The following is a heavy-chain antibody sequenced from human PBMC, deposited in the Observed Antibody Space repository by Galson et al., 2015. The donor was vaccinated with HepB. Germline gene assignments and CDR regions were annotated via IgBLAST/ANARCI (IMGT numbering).Heavy chain of an antibody. J-gene: IGHJ4*02. CDR2: IYWDDDK. D-gene: IGHD3-22*01. CDR1: GFSLSTSGVA. V-gene: IGHV2-5*02. CDR3: AHSSLYCYDSSGSLAY. Sequence: PALVKPTQTLTLTCTFSGFSLSTSGVAVGWIRQPPGKALEWLALIYWDDDKRYSPSLKSRLTITKDTSKNQVVLTMTNMDPVDTATYYCAHSSLYCYDSSGSLAYWGQGTLVTVSS.